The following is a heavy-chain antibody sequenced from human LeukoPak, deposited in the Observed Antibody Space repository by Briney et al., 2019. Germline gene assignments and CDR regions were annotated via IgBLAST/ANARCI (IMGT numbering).Heavy chain of an antibody. J-gene: IGHJ4*02. CDR3: ARCGDDSSGFLDY. CDR2: ISSSSSYI. Sequence: GGSLRLSCAASGFTFSSYSMNWVRQAPGKGLEWVSSISSSSSYIYYADSVKGRFTISRDNSKNTLYLQMNSLRAEDTAVYYCARCGDDSSGFLDYWGQGTLVTVSS. D-gene: IGHD3-22*01. V-gene: IGHV3-21*04. CDR1: GFTFSSYS.